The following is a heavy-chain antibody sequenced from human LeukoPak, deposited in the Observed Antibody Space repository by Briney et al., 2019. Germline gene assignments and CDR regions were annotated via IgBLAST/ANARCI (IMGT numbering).Heavy chain of an antibody. D-gene: IGHD3-10*01. V-gene: IGHV1-18*01. CDR3: ARRFYGSGSISYGMDV. J-gene: IGHJ6*02. CDR1: GYTFTSYG. CDR2: ISAYNGNT. Sequence: ASVKVSCKASGYTFTSYGISWVRQAPGQGHEWMGWISAYNGNTNYAQKLQGRVTMTTDTSTSTAYMELRSLRSDDTAVYYCARRFYGSGSISYGMDVWGQGTTVTVSS.